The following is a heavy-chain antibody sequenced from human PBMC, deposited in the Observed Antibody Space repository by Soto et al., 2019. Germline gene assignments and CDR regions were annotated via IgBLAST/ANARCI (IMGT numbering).Heavy chain of an antibody. Sequence: SGNVSCKSSAGTFSVYTTMVARQSPIQGLEWMGRIIPILGIANYAQKFQGRVTITADKSTSTAYMELSSLRSEDTAVYYCATPFTTGTRDVDAFDIWGQETMVTVSS. CDR3: ATPFTTGTRDVDAFDI. V-gene: IGHV1-69*02. CDR2: IIPILGIA. D-gene: IGHD1-1*01. CDR1: AGTFSVYT. J-gene: IGHJ3*02.